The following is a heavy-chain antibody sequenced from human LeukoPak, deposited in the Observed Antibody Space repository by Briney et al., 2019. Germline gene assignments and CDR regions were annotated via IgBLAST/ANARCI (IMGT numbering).Heavy chain of an antibody. CDR1: GFTFSNYA. Sequence: SGGSLRLSCAASGFTFSNYAMHWVRQAPGKGLEWVAVISYAGSNKYYADSVKGRFTISRDKSKNTLYLQMNSLRVDDTAVYYCARAAGMDVWGQGTTVTVSS. CDR3: ARAAGMDV. CDR2: ISYAGSNK. J-gene: IGHJ6*02. V-gene: IGHV3-30*04.